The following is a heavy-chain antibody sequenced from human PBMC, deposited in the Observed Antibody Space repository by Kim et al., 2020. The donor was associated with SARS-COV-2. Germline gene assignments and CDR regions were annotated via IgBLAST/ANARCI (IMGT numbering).Heavy chain of an antibody. CDR2: ISGSGGST. J-gene: IGHJ6*02. V-gene: IGHV3-23*01. CDR3: ATMKSGRRPYYYGMDV. CDR1: GFTFSSYA. Sequence: GGSLRLSCAASGFTFSSYAMSWVRQAPGKGLEWVSAISGSGGSTYYADSVKGRFTISRDNSKNTLYLQMNSLRAEDTAVYYCATMKSGRRPYYYGMDVWGQGTTVTVSS. D-gene: IGHD3-3*01.